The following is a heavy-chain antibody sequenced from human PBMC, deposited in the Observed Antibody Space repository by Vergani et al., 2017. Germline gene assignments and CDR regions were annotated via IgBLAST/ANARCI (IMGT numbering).Heavy chain of an antibody. J-gene: IGHJ3*02. D-gene: IGHD5-24*01. Sequence: QVQLVESGGGLVKPGGSLRLSCAASGFSFSDHYMTWIRQAPGKGLEWVSYISNSGNTIEYADSVKGRFSISRDNAKSSLFLQIDSLRAEDTAVYYCARDXRDYNNYPGTFDIWGQGSMVTVSS. CDR2: ISNSGNTI. CDR1: GFSFSDHY. V-gene: IGHV3-11*01. CDR3: ARDXRDYNNYPGTFDI.